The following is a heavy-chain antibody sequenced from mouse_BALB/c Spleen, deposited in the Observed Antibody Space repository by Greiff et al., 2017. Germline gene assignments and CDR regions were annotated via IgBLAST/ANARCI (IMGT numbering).Heavy chain of an antibody. V-gene: IGHV1-7*01. CDR3: ARREIYDGYPFAY. CDR2: INPSTGYT. Sequence: QVQLQQSGAELAKPGASVKMSCKASGYTFTSYWMHWVKQRPGQGLEWIGYINPSTGYTEYNQKFKDKATLTADKSSSTAYMQLSSLTSEDSAVYYCARREIYDGYPFAYWGQGTLVTVSA. J-gene: IGHJ3*01. D-gene: IGHD2-3*01. CDR1: GYTFTSYW.